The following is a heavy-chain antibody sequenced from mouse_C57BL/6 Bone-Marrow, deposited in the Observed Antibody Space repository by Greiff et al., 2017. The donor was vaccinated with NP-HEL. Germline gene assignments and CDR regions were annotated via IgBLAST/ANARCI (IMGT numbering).Heavy chain of an antibody. Sequence: EVQGVESGGGLVKPGGSLKLSCAASGFTFSSYAMSWVRQTPEKRLEWVATISDGGSYTYYPDNVKGRFTISRDNAKNNLYLQMSHLKSEDTAMYYCARDLSSSGYGYWGQGTTLTVSS. CDR2: ISDGGSYT. J-gene: IGHJ2*01. V-gene: IGHV5-4*01. CDR1: GFTFSSYA. D-gene: IGHD3-2*02. CDR3: ARDLSSSGYGY.